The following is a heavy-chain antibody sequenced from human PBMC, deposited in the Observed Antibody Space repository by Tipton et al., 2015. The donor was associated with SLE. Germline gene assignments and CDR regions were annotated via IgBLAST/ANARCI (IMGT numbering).Heavy chain of an antibody. Sequence: TLSLTCTVSGDSINSYYWSWIRQPPGEGLEWIGYIYYREGTNYSPSLKSRVTISLDASKNQLSLKLSSVTAADPAVYYCAREGAEKVRTSYYYYMDVWGKGTTVTISS. J-gene: IGHJ6*03. D-gene: IGHD3-10*01. CDR3: AREGAEKVRTSYYYYMDV. CDR2: IYYREGT. CDR1: GDSINSYY. V-gene: IGHV4-59*12.